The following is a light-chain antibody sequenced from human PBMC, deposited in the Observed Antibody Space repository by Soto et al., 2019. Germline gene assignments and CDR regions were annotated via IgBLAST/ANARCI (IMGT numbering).Light chain of an antibody. Sequence: DIQRTQSPSSLSASVGDRFTSTGMASQNIGVYLNWYQKKPGKAGKLLIHAAYSLHSGVTSTFSGSGSGTDFAITISSLKPEDFATYYCHPTAANPWTFAQGTKVDIK. V-gene: IGKV1-39*01. CDR1: QNIGVY. J-gene: IGKJ1*01. CDR2: AAY. CDR3: HPTAANPWT.